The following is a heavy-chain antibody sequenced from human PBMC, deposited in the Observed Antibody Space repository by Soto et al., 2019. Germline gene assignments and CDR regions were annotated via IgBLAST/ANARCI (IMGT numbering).Heavy chain of an antibody. J-gene: IGHJ4*02. CDR2: ISGSGGST. Sequence: GGSLRLSCAASGFTFSSYAMSWVRQAPGKGLEWVSAISGSGGSTYYADSVKGRFTISRDNSKNTLYLQMNSLRAEDTAVYYCAKDERYYYGSGSPLDYWGQGTLVTVSS. CDR3: AKDERYYYGSGSPLDY. CDR1: GFTFSSYA. D-gene: IGHD3-10*01. V-gene: IGHV3-23*01.